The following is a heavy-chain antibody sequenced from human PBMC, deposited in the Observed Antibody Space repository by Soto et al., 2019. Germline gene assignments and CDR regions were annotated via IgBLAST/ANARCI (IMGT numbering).Heavy chain of an antibody. J-gene: IGHJ5*02. D-gene: IGHD3-16*01. CDR3: ARDTYGDYVWGTENWFDP. Sequence: QVQLQESGPGLVKPSQTLSLTCTVSGGSISSGGYSWSWIRQHPGKGLEWIGYIYYSGSTYYNPSLKSRVTISVETSKNQFSLKLSSVTVADTAVYYCARDTYGDYVWGTENWFDPWGQGTLVTVSS. V-gene: IGHV4-31*03. CDR2: IYYSGST. CDR1: GGSISSGGYS.